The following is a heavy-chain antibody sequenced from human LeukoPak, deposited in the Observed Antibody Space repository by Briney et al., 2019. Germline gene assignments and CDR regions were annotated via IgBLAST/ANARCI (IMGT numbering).Heavy chain of an antibody. CDR2: ISSSSSCI. CDR3: ASTLVGATGFDP. J-gene: IGHJ5*02. Sequence: GGSLRLSCAASGFTFSSYSMNWVRQAPGKGLEWVSSISSSSSCIYYADSVKGRFTISRDNAKNSLYLQMNSLRAEDTAVYYCASTLVGATGFDPWGQGTLVTVSS. V-gene: IGHV3-21*01. D-gene: IGHD1-26*01. CDR1: GFTFSSYS.